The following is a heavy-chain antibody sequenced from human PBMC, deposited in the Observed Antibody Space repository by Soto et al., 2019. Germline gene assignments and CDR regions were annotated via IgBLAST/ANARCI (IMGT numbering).Heavy chain of an antibody. CDR3: AASSSVAAAGYFKF. D-gene: IGHD6-13*01. V-gene: IGHV1-18*04. Sequence: QVQLVQSGAEVKKPGASVKVSCKASGYTFSDYGITWVRQAPGQGLEWMGWISISSGNTHFEESLQGRVTIGADELTTIVYLEVSNLESEDTAMYYCAASSSVAAAGYFKFWGQGTLVTVSP. J-gene: IGHJ4*02. CDR1: GYTFSDYG. CDR2: ISISSGNT.